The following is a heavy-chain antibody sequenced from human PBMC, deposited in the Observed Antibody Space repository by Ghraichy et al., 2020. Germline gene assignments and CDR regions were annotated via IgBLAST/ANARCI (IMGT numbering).Heavy chain of an antibody. Sequence: GGSLRLSCAASGFTFSSYGMHWVRQAPGKGLEWVAVIWYDGSNKYYADSVKGRFTISRDNSKNTLYLQMNSLRAEDTAVYYCARDPAYCGGDCYPYYYGMDVWGQGTTVTVSS. CDR2: IWYDGSNK. J-gene: IGHJ6*02. CDR3: ARDPAYCGGDCYPYYYGMDV. CDR1: GFTFSSYG. V-gene: IGHV3-33*01. D-gene: IGHD2-21*02.